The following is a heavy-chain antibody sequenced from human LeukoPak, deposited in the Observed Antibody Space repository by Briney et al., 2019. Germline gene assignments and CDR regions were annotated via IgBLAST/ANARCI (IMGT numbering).Heavy chain of an antibody. Sequence: ASVKVSCKASGGTFSSYAISWVRQAPGQGLEWMGWISGHNGDTQYAQRLRDRVTLTTDTSTSTAYMELRSLRSDDTAVYYCARGGLFIDFWSGYYEYYFDYWGQGTLVTVSS. CDR3: ARGGLFIDFWSGYYEYYFDY. V-gene: IGHV1-18*01. CDR1: GGTFSSYA. D-gene: IGHD3-3*01. J-gene: IGHJ4*02. CDR2: ISGHNGDT.